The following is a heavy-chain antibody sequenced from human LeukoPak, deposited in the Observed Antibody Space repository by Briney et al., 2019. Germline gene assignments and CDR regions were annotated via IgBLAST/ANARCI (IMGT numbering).Heavy chain of an antibody. D-gene: IGHD6-6*01. J-gene: IGHJ5*02. CDR2: INHSGST. CDR3: ASFYSSSINKTNWFDP. Sequence: KPSETLSLTCAVYGGSFSGYYWSWIRQPPGKGLEWIGEINHSGSTNYNPSLKSRVTISVDTSKNQFSLKLSSVTAADTAVYYCASFYSSSINKTNWFDPWGQGTLVTVSS. V-gene: IGHV4-34*01. CDR1: GGSFSGYY.